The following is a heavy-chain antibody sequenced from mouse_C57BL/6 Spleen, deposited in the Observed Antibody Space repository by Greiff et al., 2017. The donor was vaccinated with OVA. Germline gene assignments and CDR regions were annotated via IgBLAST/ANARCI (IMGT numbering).Heavy chain of an antibody. D-gene: IGHD1-1*01. CDR3: ARHEGPYYGSSYEGYFDV. V-gene: IGHV1-62-2*01. CDR1: GYTFTEYT. J-gene: IGHJ1*03. Sequence: QVQLQQSGAELVKPGASVKLSCKASGYTFTEYTIHWVKQRSGQGLEWIGWFYPGSGSIKYNEKFKDKATLTADKSSSTVYMELSRLTSEDSAVYFCARHEGPYYGSSYEGYFDVWGTGTTVTVPS. CDR2: FYPGSGSI.